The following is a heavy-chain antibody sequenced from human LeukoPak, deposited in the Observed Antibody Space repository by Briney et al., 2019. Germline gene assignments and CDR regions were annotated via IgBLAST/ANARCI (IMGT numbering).Heavy chain of an antibody. D-gene: IGHD3-10*01. V-gene: IGHV3-53*01. CDR1: GFTFSSNY. J-gene: IGHJ6*04. Sequence: GGSLRLSCAASGFTFSSNYMSWVRQAPGKGLEWVSVIYSGGSTYYADSVKGRFTISRDNSKNTLYLQMNSLRAEDTAVYYCARASGYYYYGMDVWGKGTTVTVSS. CDR3: ARASGYYYYGMDV. CDR2: IYSGGST.